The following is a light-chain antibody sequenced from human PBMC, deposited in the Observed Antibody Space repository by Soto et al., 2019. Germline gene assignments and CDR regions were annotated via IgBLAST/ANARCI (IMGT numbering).Light chain of an antibody. J-gene: IGLJ1*01. CDR1: SSDVGGYNY. CDR3: SSYSSIATHV. Sequence: QSALTQPASVSGSPGQSITISCTGTSSDVGGYNYVSWYQQHPGKAPKLMIYDVSNRRSGVSNRFSGSKSGNTASLSISGLQAEDETDYYCSSYSSIATHVVVTRTMHTVL. CDR2: DVS. V-gene: IGLV2-14*01.